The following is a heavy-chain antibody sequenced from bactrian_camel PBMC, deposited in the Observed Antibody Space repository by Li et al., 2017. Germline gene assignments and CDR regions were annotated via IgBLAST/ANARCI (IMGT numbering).Heavy chain of an antibody. CDR2: IDSDGST. D-gene: IGHD2*01. J-gene: IGHJ6*01. Sequence: VQLVESGGGLVWPGDSVRLSCMASGNNIRTYFVGWYRQAPGKEREGVAAIDSDGSTSYADSVKGRFAISKDSAKNTLYLQMNSLKPEDTAMYYCAANPFWTYGAICSYTRPADFGYWGQGTQVTVS. V-gene: IGHV3S53*01. CDR1: GNNIRTYF. CDR3: AANPFWTYGAICSYTRPADFGY.